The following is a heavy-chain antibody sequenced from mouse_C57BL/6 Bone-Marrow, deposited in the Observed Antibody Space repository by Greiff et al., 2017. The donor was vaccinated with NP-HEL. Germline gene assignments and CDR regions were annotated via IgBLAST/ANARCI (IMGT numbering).Heavy chain of an antibody. D-gene: IGHD1-1*01. CDR2: LDPENGDT. J-gene: IGHJ1*03. V-gene: IGHV14-4*01. CDR3: TPIVYYGSSYGYFDV. CDR1: GFNIKDDY. Sequence: EVQLQQSGAELVRPGASVKLSCTASGFNIKDDYMHWVKQRPEQGLEWIGWLDPENGDTEYASKFQGKATITADTSSNTAYLQLSSLTSEDTAVYYCTPIVYYGSSYGYFDVWGTGTTVTVSS.